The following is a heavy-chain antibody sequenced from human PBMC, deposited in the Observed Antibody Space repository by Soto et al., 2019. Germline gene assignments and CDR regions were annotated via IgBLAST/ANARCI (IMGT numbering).Heavy chain of an antibody. CDR2: VSGDGYAS. CDR3: AKRHYYGSGSFDLAT. J-gene: IGHJ4*03. Sequence: EVRLLESGGGLVQPGGSLRLSCAGSGFTFSSNAMSWVRQAPGKGLEWVSSVSGDGYASDYADSVKGRFTVSRHNSKNPLYLQMNRLRAEDTAVYYCAKRHYYGSGSFDLATWGQGILVTVSS. CDR1: GFTFSSNA. V-gene: IGHV3-23*01. D-gene: IGHD3-10*01.